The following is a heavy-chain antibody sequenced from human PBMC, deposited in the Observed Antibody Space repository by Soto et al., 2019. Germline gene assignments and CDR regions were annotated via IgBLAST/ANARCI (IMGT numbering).Heavy chain of an antibody. CDR2: ISYDGSNK. J-gene: IGHJ4*02. V-gene: IGHV3-30*18. Sequence: QVQLVESGGGVVQPGTSLRLSCAASGFKFSNYGMHWVRQAPGKGLEWVSVISYDGSNKYYADSVKGRFAISRDNSKNTLYLQMNSLRAEDTAVYYCAKSHPITVISLDYWGQRILVTVSS. D-gene: IGHD3-16*02. CDR3: AKSHPITVISLDY. CDR1: GFKFSNYG.